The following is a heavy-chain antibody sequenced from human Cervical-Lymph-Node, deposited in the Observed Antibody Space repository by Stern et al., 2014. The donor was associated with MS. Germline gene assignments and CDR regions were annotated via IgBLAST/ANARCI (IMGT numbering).Heavy chain of an antibody. CDR1: GFTFSDFY. J-gene: IGHJ4*02. Sequence: VQLVESGGGLVKPGGSLRLSCETSGFTFSDFYMNCILQAPGQGLEWVSYISSTGTTMYDAESVKGRFTISRDNAKNSLYLHMNSLRAEDTAVYYCARDPHRRDGYNFDYWGQGALVTVSS. CDR3: ARDPHRRDGYNFDY. CDR2: ISSTGTTM. D-gene: IGHD5-24*01. V-gene: IGHV3-11*01.